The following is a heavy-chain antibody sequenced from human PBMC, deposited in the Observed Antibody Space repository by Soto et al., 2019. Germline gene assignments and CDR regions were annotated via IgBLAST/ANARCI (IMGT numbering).Heavy chain of an antibody. CDR2: IYYSGST. Sequence: SETLSLTCTVSGGSISSGGYYWSWIRQHPGKGLEWIGYIYYSGSTYYNPSLKSRVTISVDTSKNQFSLKLSSVTAADTAVYYCARDSGSSSYNWFDPWGQGTLVTVSS. J-gene: IGHJ5*02. CDR3: ARDSGSSSYNWFDP. V-gene: IGHV4-31*03. CDR1: GGSISSGGYY. D-gene: IGHD3-10*01.